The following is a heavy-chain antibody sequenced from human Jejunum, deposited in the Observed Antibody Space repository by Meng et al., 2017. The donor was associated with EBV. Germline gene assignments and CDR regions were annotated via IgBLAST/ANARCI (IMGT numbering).Heavy chain of an antibody. CDR1: GYTFSRYA. V-gene: IGHV7-4-1*02. CDR2: INTRTGNP. CDR3: ASDISTATFGY. Sequence: HSGFELKKPGASVKVSCKASGYTFSRYAMNWVRQAPGQGLEWMGWINTRTGNPAYAQGFTGRFVFSLDTSVSTAYLQISSLKAEDTAVYYCASDISTATFGYWGQGTLVTVSS. J-gene: IGHJ4*02. D-gene: IGHD2-21*02.